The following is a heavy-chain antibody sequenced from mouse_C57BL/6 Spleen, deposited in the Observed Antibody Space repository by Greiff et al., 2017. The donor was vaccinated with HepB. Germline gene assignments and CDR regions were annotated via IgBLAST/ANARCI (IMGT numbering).Heavy chain of an antibody. J-gene: IGHJ2*01. CDR1: GYTFTSYW. Sequence: VQLQESGAEMAKPGDSVKLSCKASGYTFTSYWMHWVKQRPGQGLEWIGYINPSSGYTKYNQKFKDKATLTADKSSSTAYMQLSSLTYEDSAVYYCARGFITTVPSFDYWGQGTTLTVSS. CDR2: INPSSGYT. V-gene: IGHV1-7*01. D-gene: IGHD1-1*01. CDR3: ARGFITTVPSFDY.